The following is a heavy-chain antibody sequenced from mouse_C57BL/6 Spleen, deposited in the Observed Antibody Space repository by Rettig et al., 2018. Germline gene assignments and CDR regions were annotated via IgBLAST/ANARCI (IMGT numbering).Heavy chain of an antibody. CDR2: IYPGSGST. D-gene: IGHD2-3*01. Sequence: GQGLEWIGDIYPGSGSTNYNEKFKSKATLTVDTSSSTAYMQLSSLTSEDSAVYYCARGDGYYGYFDVWGTGTTVTVSS. CDR3: ARGDGYYGYFDV. V-gene: IGHV1-55*01. J-gene: IGHJ1*03.